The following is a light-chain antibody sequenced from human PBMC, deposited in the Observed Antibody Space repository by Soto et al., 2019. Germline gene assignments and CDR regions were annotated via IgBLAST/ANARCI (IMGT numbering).Light chain of an antibody. CDR2: GAS. CDR1: QSVSSN. V-gene: IGKV3-15*01. Sequence: EMVMPRSAATLSVSRGERATLSCRASQSVSSNLAWYQQKPGQAPRLLIYGASTRATGIPARFSGSWSGTEFTLTISSLQSEDFAVYYCQQYNNWPPVTVGQGTRLEIK. CDR3: QQYNNWPPVT. J-gene: IGKJ5*01.